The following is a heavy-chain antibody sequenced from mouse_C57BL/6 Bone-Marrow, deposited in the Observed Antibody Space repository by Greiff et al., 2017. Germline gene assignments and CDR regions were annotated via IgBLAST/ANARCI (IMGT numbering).Heavy chain of an antibody. Sequence: QVQLQQSGTELVKPGASVKLSCKASGYTFTSYWMHWVKQRPGQGLEWIGNINPSNGGTNYNEKFKSKATLTVDKSSSTAYMQLSSLTSEDSAVYDCARYYYGSDWYDDVGGTGTTVTVSA. CDR2: INPSNGGT. V-gene: IGHV1-53*01. J-gene: IGHJ1*03. D-gene: IGHD1-1*01. CDR1: GYTFTSYW. CDR3: ARYYYGSDWYDDV.